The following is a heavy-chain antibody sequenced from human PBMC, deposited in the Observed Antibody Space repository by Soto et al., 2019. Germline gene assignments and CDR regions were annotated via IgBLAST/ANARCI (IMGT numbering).Heavy chain of an antibody. CDR3: ASGPNQYYFDF. V-gene: IGHV4-59*01. CDR1: GGSISSYY. J-gene: IGHJ4*02. CDR2: SGTT. Sequence: ETLSLTCTVSGGSISSYYWSWIRQSPGKGLEWIGYSGTTNYNPSLKSRLTISLDTSKNHFSLKLSSVTAADTALYYCASGPNQYYFDFWGQGALVTVSS.